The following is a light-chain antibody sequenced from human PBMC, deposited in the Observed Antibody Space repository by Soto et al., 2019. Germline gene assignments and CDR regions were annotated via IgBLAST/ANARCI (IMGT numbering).Light chain of an antibody. CDR3: QQYNSYPLT. Sequence: DIQMTQSPSTLSASVVDRVTITCRASQSINDWLAWYQQKPGKAPNLLIYKASTLQSGVPSRFSGSGSGTEFTLTITRLQPDDFATYYCQQYNSYPLTFGGGTKVDIK. CDR1: QSINDW. V-gene: IGKV1-5*03. J-gene: IGKJ4*01. CDR2: KAS.